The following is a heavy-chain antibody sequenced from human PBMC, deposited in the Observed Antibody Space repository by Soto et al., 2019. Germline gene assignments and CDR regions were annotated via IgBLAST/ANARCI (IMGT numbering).Heavy chain of an antibody. CDR2: ISGSGGST. CDR3: AKDHRITMIVVVITHFDY. D-gene: IGHD3-22*01. CDR1: GFTFGSYA. V-gene: IGHV3-23*01. J-gene: IGHJ4*02. Sequence: EVQLLESGGGWVHPGGSLRLSFAASGFTFGSYARSWFRQAPGRGLEWVSAISGSGGSTYYADSVKGRFTISRDNSKNTLYLQMNSLRAEDTAVYYCAKDHRITMIVVVITHFDYWGQGTLVTVSS.